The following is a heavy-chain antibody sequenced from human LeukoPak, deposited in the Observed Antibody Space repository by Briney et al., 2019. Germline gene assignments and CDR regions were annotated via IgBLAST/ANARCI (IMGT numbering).Heavy chain of an antibody. D-gene: IGHD3-16*01. J-gene: IGHJ4*02. CDR2: MNPNSGNT. V-gene: IGHV1-8*01. CDR1: GYTFTSYD. CDR3: ATGGFGAIGGVYF. Sequence: ASVKVSCKASGYTFTSYDINWVRQATGQGRDGMGWMNPNSGNTGYSQKFQGRVTMTRITSISTTYMELGSLRSEDTAVYYCATGGFGAIGGVYFWGQGTLVTVSS.